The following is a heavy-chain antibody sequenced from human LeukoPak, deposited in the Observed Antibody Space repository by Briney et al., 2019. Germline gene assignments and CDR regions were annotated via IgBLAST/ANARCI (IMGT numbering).Heavy chain of an antibody. CDR1: GGSISSYY. J-gene: IGHJ6*03. Sequence: SETLSLTCTVSGGSISSYYWSWIRQPPGKGLEWIGYIYYSGSTNYNPSLKSRVTISVDTSKNQFSLKLSSVTAADTAVYYCARDLASITIFGVVIPTYYMDVWGKGTTVTVSS. CDR3: ARDLASITIFGVVIPTYYMDV. CDR2: IYYSGST. D-gene: IGHD3-3*01. V-gene: IGHV4-59*12.